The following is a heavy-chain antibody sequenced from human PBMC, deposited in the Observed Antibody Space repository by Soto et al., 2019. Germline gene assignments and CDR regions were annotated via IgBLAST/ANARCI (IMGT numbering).Heavy chain of an antibody. D-gene: IGHD6-13*01. CDR1: GFTFSSYA. J-gene: IGHJ4*02. CDR2: ISGSGGST. V-gene: IGHV3-23*01. CDR3: AKDRETSWSSWYGY. Sequence: GGSLRLSCAASGFTFSSYAMSWVRQAPGKGLEWVSAISGSGGSTYYADSVKGRFTISRDNSKNTLYLQMNSLRAEDTAVYYCAKDRETSWSSWYGYWGQGTLVTAPQ.